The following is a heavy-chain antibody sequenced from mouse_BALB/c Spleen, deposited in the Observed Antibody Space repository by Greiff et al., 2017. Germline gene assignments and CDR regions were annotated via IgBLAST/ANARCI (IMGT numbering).Heavy chain of an antibody. V-gene: IGHV2-6-7*01. CDR2: IWGDGST. CDR3: AREDYYGSSRYYAMDY. D-gene: IGHD1-1*01. CDR1: GFSLTGYG. J-gene: IGHJ4*01. Sequence: QVQLKESGPGLVAPSQSLSITCTVSGFSLTGYGVNWVRQPPGKGLEWLGMIWGDGSTDYNSALKSRLSISKDNSKSQVFLKMNSLQTDDTARYYCAREDYYGSSRYYAMDYWGQGTSVTVSS.